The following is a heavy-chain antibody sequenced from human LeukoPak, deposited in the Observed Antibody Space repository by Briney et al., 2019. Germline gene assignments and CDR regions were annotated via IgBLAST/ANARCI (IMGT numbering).Heavy chain of an antibody. Sequence: SGTLSLTCAVSGDSISSSNWWSWVRQPPGRGLEWIGSIYYSGSTYYNPSLKSRVTISVDTSKNQFSLKLSSVTAADTAVYYCARDRESYGFYWGQGTLVTVSS. J-gene: IGHJ4*02. CDR1: GDSISSSNW. D-gene: IGHD5-18*01. CDR3: ARDRESYGFY. V-gene: IGHV4-4*02. CDR2: IYYSGST.